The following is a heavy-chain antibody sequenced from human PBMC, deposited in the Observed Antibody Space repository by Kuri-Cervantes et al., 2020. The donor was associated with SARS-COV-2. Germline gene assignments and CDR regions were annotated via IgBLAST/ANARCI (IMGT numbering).Heavy chain of an antibody. V-gene: IGHV3-48*03. D-gene: IGHD3-10*01. CDR3: AKAVDPGDSGTPQDFDY. Sequence: GESLKISCEGSGFTFHTYEMNWVRQAPGKGLEWISYISVTASTIYYADSVKGRFTVSRDNSKNTLYLQMNSLRAEDTAVYYCAKAVDPGDSGTPQDFDYWGQGTLVTVSS. CDR1: GFTFHTYE. J-gene: IGHJ4*02. CDR2: ISVTASTI.